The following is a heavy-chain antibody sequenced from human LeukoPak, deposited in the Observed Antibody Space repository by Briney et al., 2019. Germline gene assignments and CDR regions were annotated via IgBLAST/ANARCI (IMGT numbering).Heavy chain of an antibody. Sequence: PGGSLRLSCAASGFTFSSYAMSWVRQAPGKGLEWVSTISGSAASTYYADSVKGRFTISRDHSKSTLFLQMDSLRAEDTAVYYCAKDPNGDYVGAFDSWGQGTMVTVSS. CDR2: ISGSAAST. CDR3: AKDPNGDYVGAFDS. V-gene: IGHV3-23*01. D-gene: IGHD4-17*01. CDR1: GFTFSSYA. J-gene: IGHJ3*02.